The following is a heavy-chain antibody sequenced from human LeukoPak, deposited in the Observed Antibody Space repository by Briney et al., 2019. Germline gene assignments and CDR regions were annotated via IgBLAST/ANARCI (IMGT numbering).Heavy chain of an antibody. CDR3: VVGSGDY. CDR1: GFTFGDYA. J-gene: IGHJ4*02. Sequence: PGRSLRLSCAASGFTFGDYAMHWVRQAPGKGLEWVSGINWSSGSIGYADSVKGRFTISRDNAKNSLYLQMNTLRAEDTAVYYCVVGSGDYWGQGTLVTVSS. D-gene: IGHD3-10*01. CDR2: INWSSGSI. V-gene: IGHV3-9*01.